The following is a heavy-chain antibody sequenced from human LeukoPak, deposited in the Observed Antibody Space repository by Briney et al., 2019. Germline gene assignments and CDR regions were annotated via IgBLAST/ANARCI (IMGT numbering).Heavy chain of an antibody. D-gene: IGHD2-15*01. CDR3: ARDRECRGGSSYQSDY. V-gene: IGHV1-69*13. J-gene: IGHJ4*01. Sequence: ASVRDSCKAAGGTFSSYAFSWVRPAPGQGLEWMGGIIPIFGTANYAQKFQGRVTITADESTSTAYMELSSLRSEDTAVYYCARDRECRGGSSYQSDYWG. CDR2: IIPIFGTA. CDR1: GGTFSSYA.